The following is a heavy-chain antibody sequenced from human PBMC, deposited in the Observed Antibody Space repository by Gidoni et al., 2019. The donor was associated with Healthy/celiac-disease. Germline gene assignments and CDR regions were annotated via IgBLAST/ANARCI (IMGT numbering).Heavy chain of an antibody. CDR3: ARVPPGSDAFDI. Sequence: QVQLQESGPGLGTPSQTLSLTCPVSGGSISSGCYYWSWIRQHPGKGLEWIGYIYYIGSTYYHPSLKSRVTISVDTSKNQFSLRLSAVTAADTAVYYCARVPPGSDAFDIWGQGTMVTVSS. V-gene: IGHV4-31*03. D-gene: IGHD3-10*01. CDR1: GGSISSGCYY. J-gene: IGHJ3*02. CDR2: IYYIGST.